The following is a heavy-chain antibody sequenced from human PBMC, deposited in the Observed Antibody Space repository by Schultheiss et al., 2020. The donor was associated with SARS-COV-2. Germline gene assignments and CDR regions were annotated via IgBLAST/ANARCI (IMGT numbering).Heavy chain of an antibody. J-gene: IGHJ5*02. CDR3: ARGSEGFDP. V-gene: IGHV4-59*01. Sequence: SETLSLTCTVSGASISSYYWSWIRQPPGKGLEWIGYIYYSGSTNYNPSLKSRVTISVDTSKNQFSLKLSSVTAADTAVYYCARGSEGFDPWGQGTQVTVSS. CDR2: IYYSGST. CDR1: GASISSYY.